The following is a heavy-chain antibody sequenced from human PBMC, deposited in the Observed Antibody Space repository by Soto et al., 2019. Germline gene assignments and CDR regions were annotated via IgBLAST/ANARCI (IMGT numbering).Heavy chain of an antibody. J-gene: IGHJ6*02. CDR1: GGTFSKYA. CDR2: IIPLFGTP. V-gene: IGHV1-69*13. Sequence: GASVKVSCKASGGTFSKYAITWVRQAPGQGLEWMGGIIPLFGTPNYSQKFQGRVTITADESTSTAYMELRSLISEDTAVYYCAREQSEFCSGGTCYGESGMDVWGQGTTVTVSS. D-gene: IGHD2-15*01. CDR3: AREQSEFCSGGTCYGESGMDV.